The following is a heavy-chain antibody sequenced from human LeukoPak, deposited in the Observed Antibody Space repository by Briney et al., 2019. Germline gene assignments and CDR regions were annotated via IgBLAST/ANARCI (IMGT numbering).Heavy chain of an antibody. Sequence: SETLSLTCTVSGGSISSYYWSWIRQPPGKGLEWIGYIYYSGSTNYSPSLKSRVTISVDTSKNQFSLKLSSVTAADTAFYYCARSGFSYGDYFDSWGQGTLVTVSS. CDR3: ARSGFSYGDYFDS. CDR2: IYYSGST. V-gene: IGHV4-59*01. CDR1: GGSISSYY. J-gene: IGHJ4*02. D-gene: IGHD5-18*01.